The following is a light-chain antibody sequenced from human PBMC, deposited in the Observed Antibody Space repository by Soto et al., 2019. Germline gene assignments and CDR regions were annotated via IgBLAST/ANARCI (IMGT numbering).Light chain of an antibody. V-gene: IGLV1-40*01. CDR3: QSYDSSLSGFYV. Sequence: QSVLTQPPSVSGAPGQLVTISCTGSRSSIGVGYAVHWYRHLPGTAPKLLIFGDTNRPSGVPDRFSASKSGTSASLVIAGLQAEDEADYYCQSYDSSLSGFYVFGSGTKVTVL. CDR1: RSSIGVGYA. J-gene: IGLJ1*01. CDR2: GDT.